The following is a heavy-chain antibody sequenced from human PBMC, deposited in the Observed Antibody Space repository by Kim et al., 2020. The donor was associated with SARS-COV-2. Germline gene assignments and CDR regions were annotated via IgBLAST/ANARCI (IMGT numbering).Heavy chain of an antibody. J-gene: IGHJ4*02. V-gene: IGHV3-21*01. CDR3: ARTLGVASVQSYYFDY. D-gene: IGHD2-21*01. Sequence: SVKGRFTTSRDNAKASLYLQMNSLRAEDTAVYYCARTLGVASVQSYYFDYWGQGALVIVSS.